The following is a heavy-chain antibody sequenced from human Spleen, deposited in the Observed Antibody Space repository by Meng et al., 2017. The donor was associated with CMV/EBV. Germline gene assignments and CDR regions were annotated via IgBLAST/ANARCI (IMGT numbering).Heavy chain of an antibody. CDR3: ARSTYTSGWWVSFDY. V-gene: IGHV1-24*01. CDR2: FGAEKGET. D-gene: IGHD6-19*01. CDR1: GHTLTESA. Sequence: ASVKVSCKVSGHTLTESAMHWVRQAPGKGLEWMGGFGAEKGETIYAQKFLGRVTMTEDTSTDTAYMELSSLRSEDTAVYYCARSTYTSGWWVSFDYWGQGTTVTVSS. J-gene: IGHJ4*03.